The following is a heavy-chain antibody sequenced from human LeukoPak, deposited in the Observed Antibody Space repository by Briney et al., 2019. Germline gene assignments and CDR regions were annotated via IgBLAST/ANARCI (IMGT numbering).Heavy chain of an antibody. CDR3: ARGLSYGSGDWFDP. D-gene: IGHD3-10*01. CDR1: GFSFSSYA. CDR2: ISYDGSNK. V-gene: IGHV3-30*04. Sequence: PGGSLRLSCAASGFSFSSYAMHWVRQAPGKGLEWVAVISYDGSNKYYAEFVKGRFTISRDNSKNTLYLQVNSLTTEDTAVYYCARGLSYGSGDWFDPWGQGTLVTVSS. J-gene: IGHJ5*02.